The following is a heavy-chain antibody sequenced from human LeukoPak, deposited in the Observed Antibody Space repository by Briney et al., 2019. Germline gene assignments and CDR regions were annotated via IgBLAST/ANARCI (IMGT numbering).Heavy chain of an antibody. CDR3: ARSLPWTMLRGYGVDV. D-gene: IGHD3-10*01. CDR2: IYPADSDA. V-gene: IGHV5-51*01. J-gene: IGHJ6*02. CDR1: GYSFTTYW. Sequence: GESLQISCKASGYSFTTYWIGGVRQKPGKGLGLMGIIYPADSDARYSPSFQGQVPISADKSISTAYLQWSRLKASDTAMYYCARSLPWTMLRGYGVDVWGQGTTVTVSS.